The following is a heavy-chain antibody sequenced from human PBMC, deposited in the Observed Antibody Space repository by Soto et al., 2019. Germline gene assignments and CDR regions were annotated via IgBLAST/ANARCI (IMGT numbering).Heavy chain of an antibody. V-gene: IGHV2-5*02. D-gene: IGHD6-19*01. J-gene: IGHJ4*02. Sequence: QITLKESGPTLVKPTQTLTLTCTFSGFSLSTSGVGVGWIRQPPGKALEWLALIYWDDDKRYSPSLKSRLTINKDTSKNQVVLTMTNMDPVDTATYYCAHSWDEPGIAVAGTGYYFDYWGQGTLVTVSS. CDR3: AHSWDEPGIAVAGTGYYFDY. CDR1: GFSLSTSGVG. CDR2: IYWDDDK.